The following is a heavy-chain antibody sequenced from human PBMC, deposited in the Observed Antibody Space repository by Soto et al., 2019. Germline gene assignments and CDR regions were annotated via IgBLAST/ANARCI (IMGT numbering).Heavy chain of an antibody. J-gene: IGHJ4*02. CDR1: GGTISSWY. D-gene: IGHD1-26*01. CDR2: IYYGGST. Sequence: SETLSLTCTVSGGTISSWYWSWIRQPPGKGLEWIGYIYYGGSTNCNPSLKSRVTISVDTSKNQFSLKLSSVTAADTAVYYCARRYGSAIDYWGQGTLVTVSS. V-gene: IGHV4-59*08. CDR3: ARRYGSAIDY.